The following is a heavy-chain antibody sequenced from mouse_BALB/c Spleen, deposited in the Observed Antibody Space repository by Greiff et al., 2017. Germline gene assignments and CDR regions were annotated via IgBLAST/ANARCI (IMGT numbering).Heavy chain of an antibody. CDR2: IYPGDGDT. V-gene: IGHV1-87*01. J-gene: IGHJ4*01. CDR1: GYTFTSYW. D-gene: IGHD2-2*01. CDR3: ARYRYGYDGVYAMDY. Sequence: QVQLKQSGAELARPGASVKLSCKASGYTFTSYWMQWVKQRPGQGLEWIGAIYPGDGDTRYTQKFKGKATLTADKSSSTAYMQLSSLASEDSAVYYCARYRYGYDGVYAMDYWGQGTSVTVSS.